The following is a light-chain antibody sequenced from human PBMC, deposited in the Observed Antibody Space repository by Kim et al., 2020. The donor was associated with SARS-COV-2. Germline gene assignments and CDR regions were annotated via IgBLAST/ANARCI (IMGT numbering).Light chain of an antibody. CDR2: DAS. J-gene: IGKJ4*01. CDR3: HQLSDWQLA. CDR1: QSVGTS. Sequence: IVLSQPPATLSLSPGERASLSCRARQSVGTSLVWDQQKVGQAPRLFIYDASKRATDIPAKFSGSGSGTDFTLTISNLESEDFAVYYCHQLSDWQLAFGGGTKVDIK. V-gene: IGKV3-11*01.